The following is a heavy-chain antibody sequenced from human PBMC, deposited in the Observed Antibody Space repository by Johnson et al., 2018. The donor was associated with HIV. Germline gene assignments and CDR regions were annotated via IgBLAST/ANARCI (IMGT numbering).Heavy chain of an antibody. CDR2: ISHDGNDE. CDR3: ARVRWVSKWLSYDAFDI. CDR1: GFGLSSYA. Sequence: QVQVLESGGGAVQPGRSLRLSCVVSGFGLSSYAMHLVRQAPGKGLEWVAAISHDGNDEYYADSVKGRFTISRDNSKNTLYLQMNSLRAEDTAVYYCARVRWVSKWLSYDAFDIWGQGTMVTVSS. D-gene: IGHD3-22*01. V-gene: IGHV3-30*04. J-gene: IGHJ3*02.